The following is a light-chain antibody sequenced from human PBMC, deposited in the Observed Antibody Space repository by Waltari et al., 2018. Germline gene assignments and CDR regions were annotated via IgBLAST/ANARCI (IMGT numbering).Light chain of an antibody. J-gene: IGLJ2*01. CDR3: QSADSTGSDVV. V-gene: IGLV3-25*03. CDR2: QDT. CDR1: ALTDQY. Sequence: SYELTQPPSVTVSPGQTARIACSGDALTDQYVHWYQQRPGQAPVVVIYQDTKRPSGIPERFSGSSSGKTVTLTSSGVQAEDESDYYCQSADSTGSDVVFGGGTKLTVL.